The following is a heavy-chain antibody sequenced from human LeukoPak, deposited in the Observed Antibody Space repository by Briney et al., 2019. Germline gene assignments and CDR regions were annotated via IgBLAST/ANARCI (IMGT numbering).Heavy chain of an antibody. CDR2: ISGSGGST. CDR1: GFNFLNYA. Sequence: GGSLRLSCAASGFNFLNYAMGWVRQAPGKGLEWVSAISGSGGSTYYADSVKGRFTISRDNAKNSLYLQMNSLRVEDTAVYYCADLGYNDGGQGTLVTVSS. CDR3: ADLGYND. D-gene: IGHD2-15*01. V-gene: IGHV3-23*01. J-gene: IGHJ4*02.